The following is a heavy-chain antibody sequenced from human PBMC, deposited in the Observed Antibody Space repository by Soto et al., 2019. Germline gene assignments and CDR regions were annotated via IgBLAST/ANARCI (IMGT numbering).Heavy chain of an antibody. CDR2: ISGSGGST. CDR3: ARAGRSSSSVINY. D-gene: IGHD6-6*01. J-gene: IGHJ4*02. CDR1: GFTFSSYA. V-gene: IGHV3-23*01. Sequence: PGGSLRLSCAASGFTFSSYAMSWVRQAPGKGLEWVSAISGSGGSTYYADSVKGRFTISRDNSKNTLYLQMNSLRAEDTAVYYCARAGRSSSSVINYWGQGTLVTVSS.